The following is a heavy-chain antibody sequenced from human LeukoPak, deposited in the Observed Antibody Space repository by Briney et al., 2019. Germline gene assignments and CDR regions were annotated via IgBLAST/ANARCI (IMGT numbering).Heavy chain of an antibody. CDR1: GFTFSSYG. D-gene: IGHD4-17*01. J-gene: IGHJ6*02. Sequence: GGSLRLFCAASGFTFSSYGMHWVRQAPGKGLEWVAVISYEGSNKKYTDSVKGRFTISRDNSKNTLYLQMNSLRAEDTAVYYCAKEIITGDDYGDFSNYGMDVWGQGTTVTVSS. V-gene: IGHV3-30*18. CDR2: ISYEGSNK. CDR3: AKEIITGDDYGDFSNYGMDV.